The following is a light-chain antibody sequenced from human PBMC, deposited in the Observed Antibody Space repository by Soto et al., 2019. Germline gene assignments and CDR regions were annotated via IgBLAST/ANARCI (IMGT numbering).Light chain of an antibody. V-gene: IGKV1-33*01. CDR3: QQYDNLPLT. CDR1: QDISNY. CDR2: DAS. J-gene: IGKJ4*01. Sequence: DIQMTKYPSSLSASVGDRVTITCQASQDISNYLNWYQQKPGKAPKLLIYDASNLETGVPSRFSGSGSGTDFTFTISSLQPEDIATYYCQQYDNLPLTFGGGTKVDI.